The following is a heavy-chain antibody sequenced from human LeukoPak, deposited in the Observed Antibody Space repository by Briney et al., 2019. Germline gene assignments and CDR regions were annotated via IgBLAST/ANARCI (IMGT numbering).Heavy chain of an antibody. J-gene: IGHJ4*02. CDR1: GYTFTSYY. D-gene: IGHD3-22*01. V-gene: IGHV1-46*01. CDR2: INPSGGST. Sequence: ASVKVSCKASGYTFTSYYMHWVRQAPGQGLEWMGIINPSGGSTSYAQKFQGRVTMTRDTSTSTVYMELSSLRSEDTAVYYCAGDVVPTYYYDSSGYSSLDYWGQGTLVTVSS. CDR3: AGDVVPTYYYDSSGYSSLDY.